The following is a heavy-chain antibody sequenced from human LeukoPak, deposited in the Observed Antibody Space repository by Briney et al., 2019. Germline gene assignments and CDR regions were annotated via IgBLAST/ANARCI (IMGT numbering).Heavy chain of an antibody. V-gene: IGHV1-46*01. CDR3: ARDRHVVVPAALFDP. J-gene: IGHJ5*02. D-gene: IGHD2-2*01. Sequence: ASVKVSCKSSGYTFTSYYMHWVRQAPGQGLEWMGIINPSGGSTSYAQTFQGRVTMTRDMSTSTVYMELSSLRSEDTAVYYCARDRHVVVPAALFDPWGQGTLVTVSS. CDR1: GYTFTSYY. CDR2: INPSGGST.